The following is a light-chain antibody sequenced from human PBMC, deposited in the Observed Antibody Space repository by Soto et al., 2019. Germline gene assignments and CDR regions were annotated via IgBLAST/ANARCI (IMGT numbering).Light chain of an antibody. Sequence: EIVLTQSPGTLSLSPGERATLSCRASQSVSSSYLAWYQQKPGQXPRLLIYGASSRATGIPDRFSGSGSGTDFTLTISRLEPEDFAVYYCQQYGSSPWTFGQGTKVDIK. V-gene: IGKV3-20*01. CDR3: QQYGSSPWT. CDR1: QSVSSSY. CDR2: GAS. J-gene: IGKJ1*01.